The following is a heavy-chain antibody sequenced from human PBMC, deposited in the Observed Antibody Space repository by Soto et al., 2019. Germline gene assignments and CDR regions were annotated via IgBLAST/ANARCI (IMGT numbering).Heavy chain of an antibody. CDR3: AILSGLLWFGELARGMDV. Sequence: SGESLKISCKGSGYSFTSYWISWVRQMPGKGLEWMGRIDPSDSYTNYSPSFQGHVTISADKSISTAYLQWSSLKASDTAMYYCAILSGLLWFGELARGMDVWGQGTTVTVSS. CDR1: GYSFTSYW. CDR2: IDPSDSYT. V-gene: IGHV5-10-1*01. D-gene: IGHD3-10*01. J-gene: IGHJ6*02.